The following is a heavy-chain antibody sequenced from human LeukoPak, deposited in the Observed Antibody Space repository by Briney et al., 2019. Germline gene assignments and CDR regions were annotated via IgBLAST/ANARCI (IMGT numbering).Heavy chain of an antibody. Sequence: GGSLRLSCAASGFTFSSYSMNWVRQAPGKGLEWVSGITWNSGGIDYADSVKGRFTVSRDNAKNSLYLQMNSLRPEDTALYYCAKGRSGWTYDAFDMWGPGTMVTVSS. CDR2: ITWNSGGI. J-gene: IGHJ3*02. CDR1: GFTFSSYS. V-gene: IGHV3-9*01. D-gene: IGHD6-19*01. CDR3: AKGRSGWTYDAFDM.